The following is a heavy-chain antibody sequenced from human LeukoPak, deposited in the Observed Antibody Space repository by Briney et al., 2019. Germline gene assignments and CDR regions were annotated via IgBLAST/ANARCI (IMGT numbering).Heavy chain of an antibody. J-gene: IGHJ4*02. CDR3: ARGPRYYYDSSGITSYFDY. D-gene: IGHD3-22*01. Sequence: SETLSLTCAVYGGSFSGYYWSWIRQPPGKGLERIGEINHSGSTNYNPSLKSRVTISVDTSKNQFSLKLSSVTAADTAVYYCARGPRYYYDSSGITSYFDYWGQGTLVTVSS. CDR1: GGSFSGYY. CDR2: INHSGST. V-gene: IGHV4-34*01.